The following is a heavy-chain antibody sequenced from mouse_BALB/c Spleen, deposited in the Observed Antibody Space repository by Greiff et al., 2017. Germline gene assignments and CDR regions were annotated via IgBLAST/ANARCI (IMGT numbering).Heavy chain of an antibody. V-gene: IGHV1-63*02. J-gene: IGHJ2*01. Sequence: VKLMESGAELVRPGTSVKISCKASGYTFTNYWLGWVKQRPGHGLEWIGDIYPGGGYTNYNEKFKGKATLTADTSSSTAYMQLSSLTSEDSAVYFCANMITTGYYFDYWGQGTTLTVSS. CDR1: GYTFTNYW. CDR3: ANMITTGYYFDY. D-gene: IGHD2-4*01. CDR2: IYPGGGYT.